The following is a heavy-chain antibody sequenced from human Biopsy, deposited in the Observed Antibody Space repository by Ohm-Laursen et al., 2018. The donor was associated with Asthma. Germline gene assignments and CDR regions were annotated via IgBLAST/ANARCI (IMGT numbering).Heavy chain of an antibody. CDR2: ISYDGSNK. CDR1: GFTFSGSG. V-gene: IGHV3-30*03. CDR3: ASYEVVTAILPMDV. J-gene: IGHJ6*02. Sequence: SLRLSCTASGFTFSGSGMHWVRQAPGKGLEWVALISYDGSNKYYGDSVKGRFTISRDNSKNTLYLQMNSLRAEDTAVYYCASYEVVTAILPMDVWGQGTTVTVSS. D-gene: IGHD2-21*02.